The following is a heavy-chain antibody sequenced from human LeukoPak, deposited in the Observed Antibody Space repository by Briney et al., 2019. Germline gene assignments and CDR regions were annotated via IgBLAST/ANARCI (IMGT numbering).Heavy chain of an antibody. CDR1: GCTFSSYA. V-gene: IGHV3-23*01. Sequence: GGSLRLSCAASGCTFSSYAMNWVRQAPGKGLEWVSAISGSGVSTYYADSVKGRFTISRDNSKNTLYLQMNSLRAEDTAVYYCAKVQWFGEAPYYFDYWGQGTLVTVSS. D-gene: IGHD3-10*01. CDR3: AKVQWFGEAPYYFDY. CDR2: ISGSGVST. J-gene: IGHJ4*02.